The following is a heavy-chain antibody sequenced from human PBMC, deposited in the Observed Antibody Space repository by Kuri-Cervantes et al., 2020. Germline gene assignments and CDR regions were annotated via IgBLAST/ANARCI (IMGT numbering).Heavy chain of an antibody. Sequence: SVKVSCKASGGTFSSYTISWVRQAPGQGLEWMGRIIPILGIANYAQKFRGRVTITADKSTSTAYMELSSLRSEDTAVYYCARDDPNLNVDTATNDYWGQGTLVTVSS. CDR3: ARDDPNLNVDTATNDY. CDR2: IIPILGIA. D-gene: IGHD5-18*01. V-gene: IGHV1-69*04. J-gene: IGHJ4*02. CDR1: GGTFSSYT.